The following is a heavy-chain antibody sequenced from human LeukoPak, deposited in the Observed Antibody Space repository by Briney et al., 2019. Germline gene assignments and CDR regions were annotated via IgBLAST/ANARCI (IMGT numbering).Heavy chain of an antibody. Sequence: GGSLRLSCAASGFTFNTYWMRWVRQASGKGLVWVSRINSDGSSTTYADFVKGRFTISRDNAKNTLYLQMNSLRAEDTSVYYCARVRWGGLYYFDYWGQGTLVTVSS. CDR2: INSDGSST. J-gene: IGHJ4*02. CDR1: GFTFNTYW. V-gene: IGHV3-74*01. CDR3: ARVRWGGLYYFDY. D-gene: IGHD3-16*01.